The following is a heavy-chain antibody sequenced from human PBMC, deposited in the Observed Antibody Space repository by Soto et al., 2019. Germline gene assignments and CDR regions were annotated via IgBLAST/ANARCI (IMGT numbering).Heavy chain of an antibody. CDR2: INTYNGNT. Sequence: VSVKVSCKASGGTFSTYGMNWVRLAPGQGLEWMGWINTYNGNTNHAQKLQGRVTMTTDTSTSTAYMELRSLRSDDTAVYYCARGVGSGTYYNQYNWFDPWGQGTLVTSPQ. J-gene: IGHJ5*02. CDR1: GGTFSTYG. D-gene: IGHD3-10*01. CDR3: ARGVGSGTYYNQYNWFDP. V-gene: IGHV1-18*01.